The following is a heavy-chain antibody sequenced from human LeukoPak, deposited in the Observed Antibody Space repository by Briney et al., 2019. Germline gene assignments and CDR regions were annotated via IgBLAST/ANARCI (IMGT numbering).Heavy chain of an antibody. CDR1: GGSISSYY. CDR2: IYYSGST. D-gene: IGHD2-2*01. J-gene: IGHJ5*02. CDR3: ARHSIVVVPAATNWFDP. Sequence: SETLSLTCTVSGGSISSYYWSWIRQPPGKGLKWIGYIYYSGSTNYNPSLKSRVTISVDTSKNQFSLKLSSVTAADTAVYYCARHSIVVVPAATNWFDPWGQGTLVTVSS. V-gene: IGHV4-59*08.